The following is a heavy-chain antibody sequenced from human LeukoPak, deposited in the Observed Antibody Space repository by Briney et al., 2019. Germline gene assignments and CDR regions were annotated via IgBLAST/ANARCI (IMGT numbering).Heavy chain of an antibody. CDR3: ARDRSRVQYCGGDCYQGAFDI. CDR2: IYHSGST. V-gene: IGHV4-38-2*02. D-gene: IGHD2-21*02. CDR1: GYSISSGYY. Sequence: PSGTLSLTCTVSGYSISSGYYWGWIRQPPGKGLEWIGSIYHSGSTYYNPSLKSRVTISVDPSKNQFSLKLSSVTAAGTAVYYCARDRSRVQYCGGDCYQGAFDIWGQGTMVTVSS. J-gene: IGHJ3*02.